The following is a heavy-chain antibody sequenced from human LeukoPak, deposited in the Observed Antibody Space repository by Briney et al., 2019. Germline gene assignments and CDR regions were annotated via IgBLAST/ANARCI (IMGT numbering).Heavy chain of an antibody. J-gene: IGHJ4*02. V-gene: IGHV3-20*01. CDR3: ARGNVLRYFDWLFPFDY. CDR1: GFTFDDYG. D-gene: IGHD3-9*01. Sequence: PGGSLRLSCAASGFTFDDYGMSWVRQAPGKGLEWVSGINWNGGSTGYADSVKGRFTISRDNAKNSLYLQMNSLRAEDTALYHCARGNVLRYFDWLFPFDYWGQGTLVTVSS. CDR2: INWNGGST.